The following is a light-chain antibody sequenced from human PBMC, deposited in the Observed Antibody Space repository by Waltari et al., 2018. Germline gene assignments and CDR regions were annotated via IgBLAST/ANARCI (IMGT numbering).Light chain of an antibody. J-gene: IGLJ2*01. CDR3: QSSDSSLSASRV. CDR2: GNS. CDR1: SSNIGAGYD. V-gene: IGLV1-40*01. Sequence: QSVLTQPPSVSGAPGQRVTISCTGSSSNIGAGYDVHWYQQLPGTAPKRLIHGNSNRPCGVPDRFSGSKSGTSASLAITGLQAEDEADYYCQSSDSSLSASRVFGGGTKLTVL.